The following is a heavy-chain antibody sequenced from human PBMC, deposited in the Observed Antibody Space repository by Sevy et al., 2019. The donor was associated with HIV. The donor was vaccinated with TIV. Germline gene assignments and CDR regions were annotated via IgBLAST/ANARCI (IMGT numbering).Heavy chain of an antibody. Sequence: SETLSLTCAVYGESFSSYYWSWIRQSPGKGLEWIGEINYSGTTNYHPSLKSRVSISADTSKNQFSLKLTSVTAADTGVYYCAVRRRVVIPGVVRRRDQFFFYGMAVWGQGTTVTVSS. CDR1: GESFSSYY. CDR2: INYSGTT. CDR3: AVRRRVVIPGVVRRRDQFFFYGMAV. J-gene: IGHJ6*02. V-gene: IGHV4-34*01. D-gene: IGHD2-2*01.